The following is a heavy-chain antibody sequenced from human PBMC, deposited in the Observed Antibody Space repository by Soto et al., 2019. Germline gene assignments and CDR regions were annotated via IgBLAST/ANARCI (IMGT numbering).Heavy chain of an antibody. D-gene: IGHD5-12*01. J-gene: IGHJ6*03. CDR2: IYSGGST. CDR1: GFTVSSNY. V-gene: IGHV3-66*04. Sequence: EVQLLESGGGLVQPGGSLRLSCAASGFTVSSNYMSWVRQAPGKGLEWVSVIYSGGSTYYADSVKGRFTISRDNSKNTLYLQMNSLRAEDTAVYYCARRVATILNYYSYYHMDVWGKGTTVTVSS. CDR3: ARRVATILNYYSYYHMDV.